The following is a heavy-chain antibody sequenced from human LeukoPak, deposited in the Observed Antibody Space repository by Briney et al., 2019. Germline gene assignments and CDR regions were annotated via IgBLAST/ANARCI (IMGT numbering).Heavy chain of an antibody. CDR3: ARWVPPAMIVGAGAFDI. V-gene: IGHV4-59*08. CDR2: IYHSGST. D-gene: IGHD3-22*01. Sequence: SETLSLTCTVSGGSISSYSWSWIRQPPGKGLEWIGSIYHSGSTYYNPSLKSRVTISVDTSKNQFSLKLSSVTAADTAVYYCARWVPPAMIVGAGAFDIWGQGTMVTVSS. J-gene: IGHJ3*02. CDR1: GGSISSYS.